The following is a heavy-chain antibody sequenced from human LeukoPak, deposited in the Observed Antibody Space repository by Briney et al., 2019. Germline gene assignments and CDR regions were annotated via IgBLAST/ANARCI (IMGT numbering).Heavy chain of an antibody. CDR2: ISGGGGSGDNT. CDR3: AREQWLGLGYDAFDI. J-gene: IGHJ3*02. D-gene: IGHD6-19*01. CDR1: GFTFSSYA. Sequence: GGSLRLSCAASGFTFSSYAMSWVRQAPGKGLEWVSAISGGGGSGDNTYYADSVKGRFTISRDNSKNTLYLQMNSLRAEDTAVYYCAREQWLGLGYDAFDIWGQGTMVTVSS. V-gene: IGHV3-23*01.